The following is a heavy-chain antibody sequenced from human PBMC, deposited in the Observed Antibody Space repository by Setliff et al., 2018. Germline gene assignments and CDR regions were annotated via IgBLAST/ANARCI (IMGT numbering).Heavy chain of an antibody. CDR1: GYTFTNFG. CDR2: IITSTGKT. CDR3: ARFGGSCSSSSCYASDL. Sequence: VASVKVSCKASGYTFTNFGFHWLRQAPGQGLEWMAMIITSTGKTSYAQKFQGRVTVTTDTYTGTGYMELRSLRSDDTAMYFCARFGGSCSSSSCYASDLWCQGTMFTVSS. D-gene: IGHD2-2*01. V-gene: IGHV1-18*01. J-gene: IGHJ3*01.